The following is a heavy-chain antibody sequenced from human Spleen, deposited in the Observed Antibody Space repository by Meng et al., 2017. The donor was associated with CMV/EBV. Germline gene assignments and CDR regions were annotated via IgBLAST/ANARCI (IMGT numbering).Heavy chain of an antibody. CDR3: ARREGATNTYYYYYVMDV. Sequence: ASVKVSCKASGYTFTSYDINWVRQATGQGLEWMGWMNPNSGNTGYAQKFQGRVTMTRNTSISTAYMELSSLRSEDTAVYYCARREGATNTYYYYYVMDVWGQGTTVTVSS. CDR2: MNPNSGNT. CDR1: GYTFTSYD. J-gene: IGHJ6*02. D-gene: IGHD1-26*01. V-gene: IGHV1-8*01.